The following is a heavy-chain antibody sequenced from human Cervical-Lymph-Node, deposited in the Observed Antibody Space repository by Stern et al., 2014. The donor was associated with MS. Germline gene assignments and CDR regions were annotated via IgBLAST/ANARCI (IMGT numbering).Heavy chain of an antibody. J-gene: IGHJ4*02. CDR1: GFSFSRYA. CDR3: ASAYSSSHYYFDY. V-gene: IGHV3-33*01. D-gene: IGHD6-13*01. Sequence: VQLVESGGGVVQPGRSLRLSCAASGFSFSRYAMHWVRQAPGQGLAWVALRVYDGSNPYYADSVPGRFTISRDNFKNTLYLQMSSLRAEDTAVYYCASAYSSSHYYFDYWGQGTLVTVSS. CDR2: RVYDGSNP.